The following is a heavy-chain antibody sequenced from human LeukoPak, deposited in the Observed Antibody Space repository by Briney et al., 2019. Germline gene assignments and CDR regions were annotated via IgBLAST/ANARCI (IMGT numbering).Heavy chain of an antibody. D-gene: IGHD3-22*01. V-gene: IGHV3-48*01. CDR3: ARSHYYDSSGYYGLYFDY. CDR2: IAKSGTST. CDR1: GFAFSDYT. J-gene: IGHJ4*02. Sequence: GGSLRLSCAASGFAFSDYTMNWVRQAAGKGLEWVSSIAKSGTSTFYADSVRGRFIISRDDAKDSMFLQMNSLSAEDTAVYYCARSHYYDSSGYYGLYFDYWGQGTLVTVSS.